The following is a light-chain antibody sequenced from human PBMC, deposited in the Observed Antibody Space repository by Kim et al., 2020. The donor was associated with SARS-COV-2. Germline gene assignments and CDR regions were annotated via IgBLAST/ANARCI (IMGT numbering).Light chain of an antibody. CDR2: GNN. CDR3: ATWDDSLSGVV. J-gene: IGLJ2*01. Sequence: GQRVTISCSGGSSNIGSYYVYWYQQLPGTAPKLLIYGNNQRPSGVPDRFSGSKSGTSASLAISGLRSEDEADYYCATWDDSLSGVVFGGGTQLTVL. V-gene: IGLV1-47*01. CDR1: SSNIGSYY.